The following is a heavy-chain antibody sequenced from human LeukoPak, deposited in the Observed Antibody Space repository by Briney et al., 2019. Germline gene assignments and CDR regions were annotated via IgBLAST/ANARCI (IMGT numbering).Heavy chain of an antibody. V-gene: IGHV4-39*07. D-gene: IGHD4-11*01. CDR1: GASISSSSYY. CDR3: ARDHYSNYIWYFDL. CDR2: IYYSGST. Sequence: SETLSLTCTVSGASISSSSYYWGWIRQPPGKGLEWIGSIYYSGSTNYNPSLKSRVTISVDTSKNQFSLKLSSVTAADTAVYYCARDHYSNYIWYFDLWGRGTLVTVSS. J-gene: IGHJ2*01.